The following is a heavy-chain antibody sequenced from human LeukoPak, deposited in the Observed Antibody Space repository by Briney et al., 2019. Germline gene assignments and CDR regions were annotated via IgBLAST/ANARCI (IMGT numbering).Heavy chain of an antibody. Sequence: PSETLSLTCTVSGGSISSSSYYWGWIRQPPGKGLEWIGSIYYSGSTYYNPFLKSRVTISVDTSKNQFSLKLSSVTAADTAVYYCARLSDYDFWSGYFANWFDPWGQGTLVTVSS. V-gene: IGHV4-39*01. CDR3: ARLSDYDFWSGYFANWFDP. J-gene: IGHJ5*02. CDR2: IYYSGST. D-gene: IGHD3-3*01. CDR1: GGSISSSSYY.